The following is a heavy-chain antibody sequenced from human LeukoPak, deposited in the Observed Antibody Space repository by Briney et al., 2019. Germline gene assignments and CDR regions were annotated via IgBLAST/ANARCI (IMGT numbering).Heavy chain of an antibody. D-gene: IGHD3-22*01. J-gene: IGHJ1*01. Sequence: SQTLSLTCAISGDSVSSNSAAWNWIRQSPSRGLEWLGRTYYRSKWYNDYAVSVKSRITINPDTSKNQFSLQLNSVTPEDTAVYYCARDYYDSSGYYLKYFQHWGQGTLVTVSS. CDR2: TYYRSKWYN. CDR3: ARDYYDSSGYYLKYFQH. V-gene: IGHV6-1*01. CDR1: GDSVSSNSAA.